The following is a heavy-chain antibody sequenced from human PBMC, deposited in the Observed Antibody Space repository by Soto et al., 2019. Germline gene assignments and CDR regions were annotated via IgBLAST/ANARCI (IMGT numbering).Heavy chain of an antibody. CDR2: IQYNGYS. Sequence: QVQLQESGPGLVKPSETLSLTCTVSGGSITNYYCSWFRQPPGKGLEWIGYIQYNGYSAYNLSLRRRVTVPMATSKTQFSLMLESVTATDTAVYYCARHGFGSLHGLVDVWGQGTTVIVSS. CDR3: ARHGFGSLHGLVDV. CDR1: GGSITNYY. D-gene: IGHD3-10*01. J-gene: IGHJ6*02. V-gene: IGHV4-59*08.